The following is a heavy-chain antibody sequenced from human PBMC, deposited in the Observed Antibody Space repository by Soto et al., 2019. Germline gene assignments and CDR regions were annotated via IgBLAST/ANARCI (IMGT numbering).Heavy chain of an antibody. CDR3: AREWGSSSWYGPLYYYYYGMDV. CDR1: GYTFTSYG. V-gene: IGHV1-18*01. J-gene: IGHJ6*02. Sequence: ASVKVSCKASGYTFTSYGISWVRQAPGQGLEWMGWISAYNGNTNYAQKPQGRVTMTTDTSTSTAYMELRSLRSDDTAVYYCAREWGSSSWYGPLYYYYYGMDVWGQGTTVTVSS. CDR2: ISAYNGNT. D-gene: IGHD6-13*01.